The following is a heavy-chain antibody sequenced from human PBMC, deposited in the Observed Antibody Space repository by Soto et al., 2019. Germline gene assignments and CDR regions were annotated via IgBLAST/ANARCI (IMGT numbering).Heavy chain of an antibody. J-gene: IGHJ5*02. D-gene: IGHD1-1*01. V-gene: IGHV4-61*01. CDR2: IYYSGST. Sequence: PSETLSLTCTVSGGSVSSGSYYWSWNRQPPGKGLEWIGYIYYSGSTNYNPSLKSRVTISVDTSKNQFSLKLSSVTAADTAVYYCARASLLERWFDPWGQGTLVTVSS. CDR3: ARASLLERWFDP. CDR1: GGSVSSGSYY.